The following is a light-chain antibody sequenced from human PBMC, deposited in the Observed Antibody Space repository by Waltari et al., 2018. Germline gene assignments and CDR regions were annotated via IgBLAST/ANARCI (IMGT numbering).Light chain of an antibody. CDR3: QQNSNWPLT. Sequence: EIVMTQSPATLSLSPGERATLSCRASQSVSSSLAWYQQKPGQAPRLLIYGASSRATGIPDRFSGSGSGTEFTLTISSLEPEDVAVYYCQQNSNWPLTFGGGTKVGIK. J-gene: IGKJ4*01. V-gene: IGKV3D-15*01. CDR1: QSVSSS. CDR2: GAS.